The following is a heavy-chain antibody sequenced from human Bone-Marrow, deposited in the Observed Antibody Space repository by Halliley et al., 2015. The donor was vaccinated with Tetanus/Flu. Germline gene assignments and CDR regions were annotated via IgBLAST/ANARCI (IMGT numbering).Heavy chain of an antibody. V-gene: IGHV3-21*04. CDR1: GFTFSDFT. D-gene: IGHD2-21*01. J-gene: IGHJ6*02. CDR3: ARIKTPEGAYFSYYGMDV. Sequence: SLRLSCIASGFTFSDFTMSWVRQAPGKGLQWVSSISSSGTYTYYADSLQGRFTIARDNAKRSLYLQVNSLRTEDTGIYYCARIKTPEGAYFSYYGMDVWGQGTTVTVS. CDR2: ISSSGTYT.